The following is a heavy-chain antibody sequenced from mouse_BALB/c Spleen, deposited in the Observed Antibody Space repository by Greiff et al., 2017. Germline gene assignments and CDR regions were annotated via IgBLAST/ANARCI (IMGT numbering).Heavy chain of an antibody. CDR3: AKSGTTVVEDYYAMDY. Sequence: QVQLKESGPSLVQPSQSLSITCTVSGFSLTSYGVHWVRQSPGKGLEWLGVIWRGGSTDYNAAFMSRLSITKDNSKSQVFFKMNSLQADDTAIYYCAKSGTTVVEDYYAMDYWGQGTSVTVSS. CDR1: GFSLTSYG. CDR2: IWRGGST. V-gene: IGHV2-5-1*01. D-gene: IGHD1-1*01. J-gene: IGHJ4*01.